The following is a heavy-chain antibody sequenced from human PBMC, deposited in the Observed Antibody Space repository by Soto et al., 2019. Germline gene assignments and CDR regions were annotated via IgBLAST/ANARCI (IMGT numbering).Heavy chain of an antibody. D-gene: IGHD2-2*01. V-gene: IGHV4-39*01. CDR1: GGSISSSSYY. CDR2: IYYSGST. Sequence: SETLSLTCTVSGGSISSSSYYWGWIRQPPGKGLEWIGSIYYSGSTYYNPSLKSRVTISVDTSKNQFSLKLSSVTAADTAVYYCARHLNVVVVPAAMTAFYYYGMDVWGQGTTVTVSS. CDR3: ARHLNVVVVPAAMTAFYYYGMDV. J-gene: IGHJ6*02.